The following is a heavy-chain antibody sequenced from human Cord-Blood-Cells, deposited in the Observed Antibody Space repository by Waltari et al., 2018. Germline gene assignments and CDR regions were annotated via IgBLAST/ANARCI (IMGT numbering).Heavy chain of an antibody. CDR3: ARDRAARQYQAGYWYFDL. D-gene: IGHD6-6*01. CDR1: GYSISSGYY. CDR2: IYHSGSP. V-gene: IGHV4-38-2*02. J-gene: IGHJ2*01. Sequence: QVQLQESGPGLVKPSETLSLTCTVSGYSISSGYYWGWIRQPPGKGLEWIGSIYHSGSPYYNPALKSRVTISVDTAENQFSLKLSVVTAEDTAVYYCARDRAARQYQAGYWYFDLWGRGTLVTVSS.